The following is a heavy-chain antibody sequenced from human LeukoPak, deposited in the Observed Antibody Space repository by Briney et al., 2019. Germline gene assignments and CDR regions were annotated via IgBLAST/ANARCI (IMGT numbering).Heavy chain of an antibody. D-gene: IGHD2-2*01. J-gene: IGHJ1*01. CDR1: GGTFSSYA. CDR2: IIPIFGTA. CDR3: ASCVTSCLAEYFQH. V-gene: IGHV1-69*05. Sequence: GASVKVSCKASGGTFSSYAISWVRQAPGQGLEWMGGIIPIFGTANYAQKFQGRVTITTDESTSTAYMELSSLRSEDTAVYYCASCVTSCLAEYFQHWGQGTPVTVSS.